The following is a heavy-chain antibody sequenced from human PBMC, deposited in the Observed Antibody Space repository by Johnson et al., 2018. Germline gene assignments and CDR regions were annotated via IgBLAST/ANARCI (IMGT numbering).Heavy chain of an antibody. V-gene: IGHV1-8*01. Sequence: QVQLVQSGAEVKKPGASVKVSCKASGYTFTSYDINWVRQATGQGLEWMGWMNPNSGNTGYAQKFQGRVTMTRNTSISTAYMELSSLRTEDTAVYYCARERGTRITIFGVVIIPGWFDPWGQGTLVTVSS. CDR3: ARERGTRITIFGVVIIPGWFDP. CDR2: MNPNSGNT. J-gene: IGHJ5*02. CDR1: GYTFTSYD. D-gene: IGHD3-3*01.